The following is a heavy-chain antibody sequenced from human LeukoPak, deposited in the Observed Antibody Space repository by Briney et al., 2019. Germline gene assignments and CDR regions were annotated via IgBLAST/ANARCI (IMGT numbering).Heavy chain of an antibody. J-gene: IGHJ4*02. V-gene: IGHV3-48*04. CDR3: ARDGGGSGSYGFDY. D-gene: IGHD1-26*01. CDR1: GFTFSSYS. CDR2: ISSSSSTI. Sequence: GVSLRLSCAASGFTFSSYSMNWVRQAPGKGLEWVSYISSSSSTIYYADSVKGRFTISRGNAKNSLYLQMNSLRAEDTAVYYCARDGGGSGSYGFDYWGQGTLVTVSS.